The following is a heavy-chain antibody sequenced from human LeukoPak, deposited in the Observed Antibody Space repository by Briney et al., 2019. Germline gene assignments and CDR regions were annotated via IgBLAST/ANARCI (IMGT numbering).Heavy chain of an antibody. CDR3: AREDGSGSYYSYPY. CDR2: IYHSGST. Sequence: SGTLSLTCAVPGDSISSSNLWSWVRQPPGKGLEWIGEIYHSGSTNYNPSLKSRVAISVDKSKNQLSLKLSSVTAADTAVHYCAREDGSGSYYSYPYWGQGTLVTVSS. V-gene: IGHV4-4*02. D-gene: IGHD3-10*01. J-gene: IGHJ4*02. CDR1: GDSISSSNL.